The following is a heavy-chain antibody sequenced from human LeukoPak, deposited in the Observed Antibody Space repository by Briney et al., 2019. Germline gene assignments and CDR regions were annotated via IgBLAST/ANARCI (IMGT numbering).Heavy chain of an antibody. CDR1: GFTFTSSA. Sequence: SVKVSCKASGFTFTSSAMQWVRQARGQRLEWIGWIVVGSGNTNYAQKFQERVTITRDMSTSTAYMELSSLRSEDTAVYYCAREEQWDYYYGMDVWGQGTTVTVSS. V-gene: IGHV1-58*02. D-gene: IGHD6-19*01. J-gene: IGHJ6*02. CDR2: IVVGSGNT. CDR3: AREEQWDYYYGMDV.